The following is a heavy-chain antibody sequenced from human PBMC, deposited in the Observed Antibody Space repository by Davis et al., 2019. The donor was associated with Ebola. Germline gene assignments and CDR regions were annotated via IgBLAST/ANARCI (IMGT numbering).Heavy chain of an antibody. D-gene: IGHD5-18*01. V-gene: IGHV4-4*02. Sequence: SETLSLTCAVSGGSISSSNWWSWVRQPPGKGLEWIGEIYHSGSTNYNPSLKSRVTISVDKSKNQFSLKLSSVTAADTAVYYCASSGLYSYGYYYYGMDVWGQGTTVTVSS. CDR3: ASSGLYSYGYYYYGMDV. J-gene: IGHJ6*02. CDR1: GGSISSSNW. CDR2: IYHSGST.